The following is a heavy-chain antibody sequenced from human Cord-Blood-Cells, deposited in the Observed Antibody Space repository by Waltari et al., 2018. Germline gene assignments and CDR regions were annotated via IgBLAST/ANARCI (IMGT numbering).Heavy chain of an antibody. D-gene: IGHD6-13*01. J-gene: IGHJ6*02. CDR2: ISAYKGNT. CDR3: ARDTSTSSSWYYYYGMDV. Sequence: QVQLVQSGAEVKKPGASVKVSCKASGYTFTSYGISWVRQAPGQGLEWMGWISAYKGNTNYAQKLQGRVTMTTDTSTSTAYMERRSLRSDDTAVYYCARDTSTSSSWYYYYGMDVWGQGTTVTVSS. CDR1: GYTFTSYG. V-gene: IGHV1-18*01.